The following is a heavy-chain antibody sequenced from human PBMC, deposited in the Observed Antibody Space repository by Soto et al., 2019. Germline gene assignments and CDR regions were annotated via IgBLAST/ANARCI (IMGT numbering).Heavy chain of an antibody. Sequence: ASVKVSCKASGGTFTSYAISWVRQAPGQGLEWMGGFIPIFGTANYAQKFQGRVTITADESTSTAYMELSSLRSEDTAVYYCARERVSSGWYFDYWGQGTLVTVSS. V-gene: IGHV1-69*13. CDR2: FIPIFGTA. CDR1: GGTFTSYA. J-gene: IGHJ4*02. D-gene: IGHD6-19*01. CDR3: ARERVSSGWYFDY.